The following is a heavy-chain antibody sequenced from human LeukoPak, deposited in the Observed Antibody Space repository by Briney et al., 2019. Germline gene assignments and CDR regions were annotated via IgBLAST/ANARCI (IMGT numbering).Heavy chain of an antibody. CDR2: SSAYNGNT. CDR1: GYTFTSYG. Sequence: ASVKVSCKASGYTFTSYGISWVRQAPGQGLEWMGWSSAYNGNTNYAQKLQGRVTMTTDTSTSTAYMELRSLRSDDTAVYYCARSTRYNWNYYFDYWGQGTLVTVSS. J-gene: IGHJ4*02. V-gene: IGHV1-18*01. CDR3: ARSTRYNWNYYFDY. D-gene: IGHD1-7*01.